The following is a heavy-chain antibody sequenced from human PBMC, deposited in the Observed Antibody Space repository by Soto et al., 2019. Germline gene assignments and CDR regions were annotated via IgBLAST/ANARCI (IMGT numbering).Heavy chain of an antibody. CDR2: ISYDGSNK. CDR3: ASEPREGYCISTSCYGRDY. J-gene: IGHJ4*02. Sequence: PGGSLRLSCAASGFTFSSYAMHWVRQAPGKGLEWVAVISYDGSNKYYADSVKGRFTISRDNSKNTLYLQMNSLRAEDTAVYYCASEPREGYCISTSCYGRDYWGQGTLVTVSS. CDR1: GFTFSSYA. V-gene: IGHV3-30-3*01. D-gene: IGHD2-2*01.